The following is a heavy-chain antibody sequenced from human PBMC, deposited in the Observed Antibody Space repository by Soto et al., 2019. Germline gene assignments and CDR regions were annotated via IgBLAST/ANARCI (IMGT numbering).Heavy chain of an antibody. CDR1: GGTFSSYA. D-gene: IGHD3-3*01. Sequence: ASVKVSCKASGGTFSSYAISWVRQAPGQGLEWMGGVIPIFGTANYAQKFQGRVTITADESTSTAYMELSSLRSEDTAVYYCARRLNVLQFSEWRYGLALRGQGTTVTVSS. J-gene: IGHJ6*02. V-gene: IGHV1-69*13. CDR3: ARRLNVLQFSEWRYGLAL. CDR2: VIPIFGTA.